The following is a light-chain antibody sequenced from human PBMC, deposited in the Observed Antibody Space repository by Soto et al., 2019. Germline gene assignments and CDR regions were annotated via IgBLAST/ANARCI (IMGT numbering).Light chain of an antibody. J-gene: IGLJ1*01. Sequence: QSVLTQPPSASGTPGQRVSISCSGSRSNIGRNYVYWYQQLPGTAPKLLIQRNNERPSGVPDRFSGSKSGTSASLAITGLQAEDEADYYCQSYDSSLSGVFGSGTKVTVL. CDR2: RNN. V-gene: IGLV1-47*01. CDR1: RSNIGRNY. CDR3: QSYDSSLSGV.